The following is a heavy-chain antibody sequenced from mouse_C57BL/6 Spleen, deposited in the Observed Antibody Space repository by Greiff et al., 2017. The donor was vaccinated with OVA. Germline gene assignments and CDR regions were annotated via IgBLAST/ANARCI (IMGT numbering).Heavy chain of an antibody. CDR3: ARDYYGTGYFDG. J-gene: IGHJ1*03. CDR2: IYPSDGGT. Sequence: QVQLKQPGPELVKPGASVKLSCKASGYTFTSYWMHWVKQRPGRGLEWIGRIYPSDGGTKYNEKFKSKATLTVDKPSSTAYMQLSSLTSEDSAVYCCARDYYGTGYFDGWGTGTTVTVSS. D-gene: IGHD1-1*01. V-gene: IGHV1-72*01. CDR1: GYTFTSYW.